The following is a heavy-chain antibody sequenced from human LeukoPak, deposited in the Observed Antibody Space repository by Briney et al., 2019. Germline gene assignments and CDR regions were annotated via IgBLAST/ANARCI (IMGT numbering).Heavy chain of an antibody. D-gene: IGHD2-15*01. J-gene: IGHJ4*02. CDR3: ARGSGGAGLIDY. CDR2: IYYSGST. V-gene: IGHV4-31*03. CDR1: GGSISSGGYY. Sequence: SQTLSLTCTVSGGSISSGGYYWSWLRQHPGKGLEWIGYIYYSGSTYYNPSLKSRVTISVNTSKNQFSLKLSSVTAADTAVYYCARGSGGAGLIDYWGQGTLVTVSS.